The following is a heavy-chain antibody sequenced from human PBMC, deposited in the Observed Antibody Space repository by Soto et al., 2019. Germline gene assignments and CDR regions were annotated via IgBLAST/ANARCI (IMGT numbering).Heavy chain of an antibody. J-gene: IGHJ4*02. Sequence: PGESLKISCKGSGYTFTRYWIGWVRQMPGKGLEWMGIIYPGDSDTRYSPSFQGQVTMTTDTSTSTAYMELRSLRSDDTAVYYCARDHDFWSGYNHQYYFDYWGQGTLVTVSS. CDR1: GYTFTRYW. CDR2: IYPGDSDT. D-gene: IGHD3-3*01. CDR3: ARDHDFWSGYNHQYYFDY. V-gene: IGHV5-51*01.